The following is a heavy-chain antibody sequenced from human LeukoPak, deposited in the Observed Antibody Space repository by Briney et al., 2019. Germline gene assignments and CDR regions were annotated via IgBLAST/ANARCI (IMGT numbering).Heavy chain of an antibody. CDR2: ISSSSSYI. Sequence: GSLRLSCAASGFTFSSYSMNWVRQAPGKGVEGVSSISSSSSYIYYADSVKGRFTISRDNAKNSLYLQMNSLRAEDTAVYYCARDAYYYDSSGYLVEYWGQGTLVTVSS. J-gene: IGHJ4*02. V-gene: IGHV3-21*01. CDR3: ARDAYYYDSSGYLVEY. D-gene: IGHD3-22*01. CDR1: GFTFSSYS.